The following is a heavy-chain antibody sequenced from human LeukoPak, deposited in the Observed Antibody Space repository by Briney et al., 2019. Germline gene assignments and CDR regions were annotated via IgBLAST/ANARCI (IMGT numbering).Heavy chain of an antibody. J-gene: IGHJ6*02. CDR3: ARAGGYCSSTSCHYGMDV. CDR1: GFTFDDYG. D-gene: IGHD2-2*01. CDR2: INWNGGST. V-gene: IGHV3-20*04. Sequence: GGSLRLSCAASGFTFDDYGMSWVRQAPGKGLEWVSGINWNGGSTGYADSVKGRFTISRDNAKNSLYLQMNSLRAEDTALYYCARAGGYCSSTSCHYGMDVWGQGTTVTVSS.